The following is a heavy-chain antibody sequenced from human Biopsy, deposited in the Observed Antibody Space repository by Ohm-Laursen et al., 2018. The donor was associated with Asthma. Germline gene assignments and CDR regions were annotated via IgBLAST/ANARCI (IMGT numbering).Heavy chain of an antibody. J-gene: IGHJ5*02. CDR3: ARASVAASSNWFDP. CDR1: GASIKTDDHY. CDR2: IHYSGST. D-gene: IGHD6-19*01. V-gene: IGHV4-30-4*01. Sequence: SQTLSLTCTVSGASIKTDDHYWSWLRQPPGKGLEWFEFIHYSGSTSYNPSLKGGVTISLDTSKNQFSLKLSSVTAADTAVYYCARASVAASSNWFDPWGQGTLVTVSS.